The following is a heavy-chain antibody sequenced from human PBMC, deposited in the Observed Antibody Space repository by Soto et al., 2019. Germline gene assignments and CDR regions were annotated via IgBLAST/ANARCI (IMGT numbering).Heavy chain of an antibody. CDR2: IYYSGST. D-gene: IGHD2-2*01. CDR3: ARQEYQLLDYFDY. V-gene: IGHV4-39*01. J-gene: IGHJ4*02. Sequence: QLQLQESGPGLVKPSETLSLTCTVSGGSISSSSYYWGWIRQPPGKGLEWIGSIYYSGSTYYNPSLKSRVTISVDTSENQFSLKLSSVTAADTAVYYCARQEYQLLDYFDYWGQGTLVTVSS. CDR1: GGSISSSSYY.